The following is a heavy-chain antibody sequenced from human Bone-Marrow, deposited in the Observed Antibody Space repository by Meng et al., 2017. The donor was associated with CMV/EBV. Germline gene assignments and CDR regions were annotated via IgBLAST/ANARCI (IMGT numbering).Heavy chain of an antibody. CDR3: ARDPTGSGYAYFDD. Sequence: GESLKISCAAPGFTFSSYWMHWVRQAPGKGLVWVSRINSDGSSTSYADSVKGRFTISRDNAKNTLYLQMNSLRAEDTAVYYCARDPTGSGYAYFDDWGQGTLVTVSS. V-gene: IGHV3-74*01. D-gene: IGHD3-22*01. CDR1: GFTFSSYW. J-gene: IGHJ4*02. CDR2: INSDGSST.